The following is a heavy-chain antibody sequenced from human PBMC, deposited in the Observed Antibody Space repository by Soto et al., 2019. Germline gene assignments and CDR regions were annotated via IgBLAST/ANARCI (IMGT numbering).Heavy chain of an antibody. CDR1: GGTFSSYA. D-gene: IGHD1-26*01. J-gene: IGHJ4*02. CDR3: ERLVTNGGVYFDY. CDR2: IIPIFGTA. V-gene: IGHV1-69*01. Sequence: QVQLVQSGAEVKKPGSSVKVSCKASGGTFSSYAISWVRQAPGQGLEWMGGIIPIFGTANYGQKFQGRVTITADEATSTAYMELRSLRSADTAVYYCERLVTNGGVYFDYWGQGTLVTVSS.